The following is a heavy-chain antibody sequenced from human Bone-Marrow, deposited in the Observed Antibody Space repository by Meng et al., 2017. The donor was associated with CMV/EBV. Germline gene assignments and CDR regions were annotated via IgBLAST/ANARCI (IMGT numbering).Heavy chain of an antibody. CDR2: IYYTGST. D-gene: IGHD3-16*01. J-gene: IGHJ6*02. CDR3: ARDVHYGGLGVPMDV. V-gene: IGHV4-59*01. Sequence: SETLSLTCTVSGGSISTYYWTWIRQSPGKGLEWIGYIYYTGSTTYNPSHKSRSTIPVNTSKNQFSLKLSSVTAADTAVYFCARDVHYGGLGVPMDVWGQGTTVTVSS. CDR1: GGSISTYY.